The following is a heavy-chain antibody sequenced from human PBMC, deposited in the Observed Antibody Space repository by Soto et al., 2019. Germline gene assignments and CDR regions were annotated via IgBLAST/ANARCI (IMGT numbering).Heavy chain of an antibody. D-gene: IGHD3-9*01. J-gene: IGHJ6*03. CDR3: ARLHWVWDPDVGTNYYYMDV. CDR1: GGSISSYY. CDR2: IYYSGST. V-gene: IGHV4-59*08. Sequence: SETLSLTCTVSGGSISSYYWSWIRQPPGKGLEWIGYIYYSGSTNYNPSLKSRVTISVDTSKNQFSLKLSSVTAADTAVYYCARLHWVWDPDVGTNYYYMDVWGKGTTVTVSS.